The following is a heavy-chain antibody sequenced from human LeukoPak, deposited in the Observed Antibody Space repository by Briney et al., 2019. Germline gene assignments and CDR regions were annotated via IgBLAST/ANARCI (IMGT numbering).Heavy chain of an antibody. Sequence: ASVKVSCKASGYTFTSYDINWVRQANGQGLEWMGWMNPNSGNTGYAQKFQGRVTITMNTSISTAYMELSSLRSEDTAVYYCARAEDYYYYMDVWGKGTTVTVSS. CDR1: GYTFTSYD. J-gene: IGHJ6*03. CDR2: MNPNSGNT. V-gene: IGHV1-8*03. CDR3: ARAEDYYYYMDV.